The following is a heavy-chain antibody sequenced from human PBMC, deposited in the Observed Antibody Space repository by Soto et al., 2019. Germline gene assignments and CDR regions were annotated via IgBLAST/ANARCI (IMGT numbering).Heavy chain of an antibody. CDR1: GYTFTSND. CDR3: ARGAACDI. CDR2: LNPKSGNT. Sequence: QVQLVQSGAEVKKPGASVKVSCKASGYTFTSNDINWVRPATGQGLEWMGWLNPKSGNTGKAEKFQGRVTITRNTSVSTADIDLSSLRSEDTAVYYCARGAACDILGQGTMVTVSS. J-gene: IGHJ3*02. V-gene: IGHV1-8*01.